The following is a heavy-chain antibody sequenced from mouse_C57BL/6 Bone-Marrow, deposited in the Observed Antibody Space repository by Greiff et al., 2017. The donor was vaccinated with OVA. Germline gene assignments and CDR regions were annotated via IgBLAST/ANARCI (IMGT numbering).Heavy chain of an antibody. CDR2: ISDGGSYT. J-gene: IGHJ4*01. CDR1: GFTFSSYA. Sequence: EVQRVESGGGLVKPGGSLKLSCAASGFTFSSYAMSWVRQTPEKRLEWVATISDGGSYTYYPDNVKGRFTISRDNAKNNLYLQMSHLKSEDTAMYYCAREGGGGGYFYAMDYWGQGTSVTVSS. CDR3: AREGGGGGYFYAMDY. D-gene: IGHD2-3*01. V-gene: IGHV5-4*01.